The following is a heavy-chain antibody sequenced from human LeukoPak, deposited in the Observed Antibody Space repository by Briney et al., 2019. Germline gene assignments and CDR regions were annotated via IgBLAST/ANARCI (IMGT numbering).Heavy chain of an antibody. D-gene: IGHD5-18*01. CDR1: RFTFSSYW. CDR3: ARGSLYSYGSDY. Sequence: GGSLRLSCAASRFTFSSYWMSWVRQAPGKGLEWLANIKQDGSEKYYVDSMKGRFTISRDNAKNSLYLQMNSLRVEDTAVYYCARGSLYSYGSDYWGQRTLVTVSS. CDR2: IKQDGSEK. V-gene: IGHV3-7*04. J-gene: IGHJ4*02.